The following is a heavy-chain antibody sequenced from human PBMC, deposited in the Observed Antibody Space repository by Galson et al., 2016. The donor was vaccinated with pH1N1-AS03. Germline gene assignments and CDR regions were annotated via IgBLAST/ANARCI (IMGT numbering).Heavy chain of an antibody. CDR3: ARVGWGGDS. D-gene: IGHD3-16*01. CDR2: IRASGST. J-gene: IGHJ4*02. V-gene: IGHV4-61*02. CDR1: GDSISRGNYF. Sequence: TLSLTCTVSGDSISRGNYFWSWIRQPAGKGLEWIGCIRASGSTDYKPSLKSRVTVSLDPSKNQFSLKLNSVTAADTAFYYCARVGWGGDSRGQGTLVTVSS.